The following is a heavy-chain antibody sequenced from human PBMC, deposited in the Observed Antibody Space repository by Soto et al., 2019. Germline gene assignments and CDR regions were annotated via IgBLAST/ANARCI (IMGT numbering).Heavy chain of an antibody. J-gene: IGHJ4*02. CDR3: AREVPDSSGYYAFDY. V-gene: IGHV1-69*01. CDR2: IIPIFGTA. Sequence: SGGTFSSYAISWVRQAPGQGLEWMGGIIPIFGTANYAQKFQGRVTITADESTSTAYMELSSLRSEDTAVYYCAREVPDSSGYYAFDYWGQGTLVTVSS. CDR1: GGTFSSYA. D-gene: IGHD3-22*01.